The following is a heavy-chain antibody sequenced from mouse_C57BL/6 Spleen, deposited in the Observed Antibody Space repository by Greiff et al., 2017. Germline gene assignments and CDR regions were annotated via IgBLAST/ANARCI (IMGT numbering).Heavy chain of an antibody. Sequence: EVKLMESGGGLVKPGGSLKLSCAASGFTFSDYGMHWVRQAPEKGLEWVAYISSGSSTIYYADTVKGRFTISRDNAKNTLFLQMTSRRSEDTAMYYCARQDYSNYVTAWFAYWGQGTLVTVSA. D-gene: IGHD2-5*01. CDR3: ARQDYSNYVTAWFAY. CDR2: ISSGSSTI. V-gene: IGHV5-17*01. CDR1: GFTFSDYG. J-gene: IGHJ3*01.